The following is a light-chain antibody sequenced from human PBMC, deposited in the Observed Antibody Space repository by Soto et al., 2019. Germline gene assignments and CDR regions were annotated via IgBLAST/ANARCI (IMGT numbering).Light chain of an antibody. CDR2: EDI. V-gene: IGLV2-23*01. CDR3: CSYAGGTSVV. J-gene: IGLJ2*01. Sequence: QSALTQPASVSGSPGQSITISCTGSSSDVGRYNLVSWYQQHPGKAPKLMIYEDIERPSGVSNRFSGSKSGNTASLTISGLQTEDEADYYCCSYAGGTSVVFGGGTKVTV. CDR1: SSDVGRYNL.